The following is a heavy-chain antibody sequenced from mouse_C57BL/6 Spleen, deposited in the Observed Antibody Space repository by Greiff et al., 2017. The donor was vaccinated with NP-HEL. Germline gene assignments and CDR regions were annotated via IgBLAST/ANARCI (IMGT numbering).Heavy chain of an antibody. J-gene: IGHJ4*01. CDR1: GFNIKDDY. CDR3: TTTTVVAGAMDY. D-gene: IGHD1-1*01. Sequence: VQLQQSGAELVRPGASVKLSCTASGFNIKDDYMHWVKQRPEQGLEWIGWIDPENGDTEYASKFQGKATITADTSSNTAYLQLSSLTSEDTAVYYCTTTTVVAGAMDYWGQGTSVTVSS. V-gene: IGHV14-4*01. CDR2: IDPENGDT.